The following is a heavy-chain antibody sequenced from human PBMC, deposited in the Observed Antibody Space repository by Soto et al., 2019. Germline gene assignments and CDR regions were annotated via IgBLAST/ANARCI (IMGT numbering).Heavy chain of an antibody. CDR2: INGDGSST. CDR3: ARGGALTYYYYGMDV. D-gene: IGHD3-16*01. CDR1: GFTFRSYY. Sequence: GGSLRLSCAASGFTFRSYYMHWVRQAPGKGLVWVSRINGDGSSTAYADSVKGRFTISRDNAKNTLSLQMNSLRVEDSAVYYCARGGALTYYYYGMDVWGQGTTVTVS. J-gene: IGHJ6*02. V-gene: IGHV3-74*03.